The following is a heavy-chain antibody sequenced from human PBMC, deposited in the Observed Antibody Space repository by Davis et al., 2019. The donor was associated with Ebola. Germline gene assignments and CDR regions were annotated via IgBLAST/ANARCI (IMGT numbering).Heavy chain of an antibody. CDR1: GSSFTGYF. Sequence: MPGGSLRLSCAVYGSSFTGYFWSWIRQSPGRGLEWIGEINHRGSTHYNPSLTSRVSISVDTSKSQVSLKLSSVTAADTAEYFCARGRAFERFRKKYQENYFDYWGQATLVTVSS. CDR3: ARGRAFERFRKKYQENYFDY. J-gene: IGHJ4*02. V-gene: IGHV4-34*01. D-gene: IGHD2/OR15-2a*01. CDR2: INHRGST.